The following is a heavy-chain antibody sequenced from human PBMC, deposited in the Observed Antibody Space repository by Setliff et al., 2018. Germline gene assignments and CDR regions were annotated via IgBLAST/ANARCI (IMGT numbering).Heavy chain of an antibody. Sequence: GGSLRLSCAASGFIFSSSQMSWVRQAPGKGLEWVAMIMTDGSGKYYVDSVEGRFTISRDNTKNSLDLQMTSLRAEDAAVYYCVTDWSGPDNTFGYWGQGTLVTSPQ. CDR1: GFIFSSSQ. D-gene: IGHD1-1*01. J-gene: IGHJ4*02. CDR3: VTDWSGPDNTFGY. V-gene: IGHV3-7*01. CDR2: IMTDGSGK.